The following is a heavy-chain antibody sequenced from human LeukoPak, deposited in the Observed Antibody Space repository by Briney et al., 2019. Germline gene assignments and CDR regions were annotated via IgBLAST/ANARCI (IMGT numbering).Heavy chain of an antibody. D-gene: IGHD3-9*01. Sequence: GASVKVSGKASGYTFTDNFIHWVRQAPGQGLEWMGWNNPNSGGTNYAQMFQGRVTMTRDTSISTAYMELSRLRSDDTAVYYCARDSLGGSDWLLSHYYYYYYMDVWGKGTTVTISS. V-gene: IGHV1-2*02. CDR2: NNPNSGGT. CDR1: GYTFTDNF. J-gene: IGHJ6*03. CDR3: ARDSLGGSDWLLSHYYYYYYMDV.